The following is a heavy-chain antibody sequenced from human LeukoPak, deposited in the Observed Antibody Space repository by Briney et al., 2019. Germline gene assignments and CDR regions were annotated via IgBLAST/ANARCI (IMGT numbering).Heavy chain of an antibody. D-gene: IGHD3-10*01. Sequence: GGSLGLSCAASGFTLSSYAMTWVRQAPGKGLEWVSSISSSGGSTYYADSVRGRFTISRDNSKNTLYLQMNSLRAEDTAIYYCAKDLVTGSLDYWGQGTLVTVSS. J-gene: IGHJ4*02. CDR2: ISSSGGST. CDR3: AKDLVTGSLDY. CDR1: GFTLSSYA. V-gene: IGHV3-23*01.